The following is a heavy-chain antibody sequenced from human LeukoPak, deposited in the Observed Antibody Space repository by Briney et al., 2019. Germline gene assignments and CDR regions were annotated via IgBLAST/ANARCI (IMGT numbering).Heavy chain of an antibody. CDR2: INYSGST. CDR3: ARATARPLDY. D-gene: IGHD2-21*02. CDR1: GGSFSGYY. Sequence: PSETLSLTCAVYGGSFSGYYWSWIRQPPGKGLVWIGEINYSGSTNYNPSLKSRVTISVDTSKNQFSLKLSSVTAADTAVYYCARATARPLDYWGQGTLVTVSS. V-gene: IGHV4-34*01. J-gene: IGHJ4*02.